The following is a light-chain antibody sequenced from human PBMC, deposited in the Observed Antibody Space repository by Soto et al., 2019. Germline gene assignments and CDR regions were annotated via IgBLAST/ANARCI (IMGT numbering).Light chain of an antibody. J-gene: IGLJ1*01. CDR1: SSDVGTYHY. CDR3: ISYTGTSSPYV. CDR2: EVT. V-gene: IGLV2-14*01. Sequence: QSVLTQPASVSGSPGQSITISCTGSSSDVGTYHYVSWYQHYPGRAPKLMIYEVTNRPSGVSNRFSGSKSGNTASLTISGLQAEDEADYYCISYTGTSSPYVFGTGTQLTVL.